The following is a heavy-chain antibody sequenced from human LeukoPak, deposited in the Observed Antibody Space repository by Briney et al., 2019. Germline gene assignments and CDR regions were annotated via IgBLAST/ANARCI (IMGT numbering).Heavy chain of an antibody. V-gene: IGHV4-34*01. CDR2: INHSGST. Sequence: SETLSVTCAVYGGSFSGYYWSWIRQPPGKGLEWIGEINHSGSTNYNPSLKSRVTISVDTSKNQFSLKLSSVTAADTAVYYCARGRDGYNFDYWGQGTLASVSS. D-gene: IGHD5-24*01. J-gene: IGHJ4*02. CDR3: ARGRDGYNFDY. CDR1: GGSFSGYY.